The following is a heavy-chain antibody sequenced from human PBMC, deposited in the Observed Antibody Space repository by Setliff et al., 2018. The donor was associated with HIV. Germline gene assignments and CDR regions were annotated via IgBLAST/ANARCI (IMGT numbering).Heavy chain of an antibody. CDR3: ARPRRVRSRAWYWFDI. Sequence: SETLSLTCAASGYSINSGFSRAWSRQPPGQWPQWIGSIYQSGSIYYNPFLQSRVTISVDSSKNQFSLNLSTVTAADTAVYYCARPRRVRSRAWYWFDIWGQGTLVTVAS. V-gene: IGHV4-38-2*01. D-gene: IGHD6-19*01. CDR2: IYQSGSI. J-gene: IGHJ5*02. CDR1: GYSINSGFS.